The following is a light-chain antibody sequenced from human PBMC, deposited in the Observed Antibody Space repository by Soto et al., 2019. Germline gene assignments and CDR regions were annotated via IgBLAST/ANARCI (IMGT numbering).Light chain of an antibody. CDR1: QSVSSSF. V-gene: IGKV3-20*01. CDR3: QQYGSSPWT. Sequence: EIVLTQSPGTLSLSPGERATLSCRASQSVSSSFLAWYQQKPGQAPRLLIYGASSRATGIPDRFSGSGSGTVFTLTISRLEPEDFAGYYCQQYGSSPWTFGQGTKVEIK. J-gene: IGKJ1*01. CDR2: GAS.